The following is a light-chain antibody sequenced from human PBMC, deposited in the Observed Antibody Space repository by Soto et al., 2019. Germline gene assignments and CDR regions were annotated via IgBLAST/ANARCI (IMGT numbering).Light chain of an antibody. CDR3: ASYTSNSTSVI. CDR2: EVS. CDR1: SSDVGGYKY. Sequence: QFALTQPASVSGSPGQTITISCTGTSSDVGGYKYVSWYQQHPDKAPKLIIFEVSNRPSGISSRFSGSKSGNTASLTISGLQAEDEAEYYCASYTSNSTSVIFGRGTKLTVL. V-gene: IGLV2-14*01. J-gene: IGLJ2*01.